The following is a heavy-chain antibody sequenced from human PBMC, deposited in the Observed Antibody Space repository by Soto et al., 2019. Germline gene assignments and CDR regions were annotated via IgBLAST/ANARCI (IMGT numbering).Heavy chain of an antibody. CDR3: ATGDHPSSQRVLRFLEWLPPDYYMDV. Sequence: SETLSLTCTVSGGSISSSSYYWGWIRQPPGKGLEWIGSIYYSGSTYYNPSLKSRVTISVDTSNNQFSLKLSFVTAADTAVYYCATGDHPSSQRVLRFLEWLPPDYYMDVWGKGTTVTVSS. J-gene: IGHJ6*03. CDR1: GGSISSSSYY. V-gene: IGHV4-39*01. CDR2: IYYSGST. D-gene: IGHD3-3*01.